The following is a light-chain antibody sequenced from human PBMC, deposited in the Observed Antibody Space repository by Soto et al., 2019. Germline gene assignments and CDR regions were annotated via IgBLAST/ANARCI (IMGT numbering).Light chain of an antibody. CDR1: QDVNNF. Sequence: DIQMTQSPSSLSASVADSVTITCRASQDVNNFLAWFQQKPGKAPKSLIFAASSLHSRVPSSFSGSGSGTDFTLTISSLQAEDFGTYYCQHYDGDPQTFGQGTRLEIK. CDR3: QHYDGDPQT. CDR2: AAS. J-gene: IGKJ5*01. V-gene: IGKV1-16*01.